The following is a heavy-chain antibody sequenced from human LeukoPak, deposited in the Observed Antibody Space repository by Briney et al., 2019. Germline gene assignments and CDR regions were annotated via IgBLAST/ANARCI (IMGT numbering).Heavy chain of an antibody. CDR1: GFTLSSFW. D-gene: IGHD1-14*01. CDR2: ISSSGSTI. V-gene: IGHV3-11*01. Sequence: GSLRLSCAASGFTLSSFWMSWIRQAPGKGLEWVSYISSSGSTIYYADSVKGRFTISRDNAKNSLYLQMNSLRAEDTAVYYCARVRAHHIDYWGQGTLVTVSS. CDR3: ARVRAHHIDY. J-gene: IGHJ4*02.